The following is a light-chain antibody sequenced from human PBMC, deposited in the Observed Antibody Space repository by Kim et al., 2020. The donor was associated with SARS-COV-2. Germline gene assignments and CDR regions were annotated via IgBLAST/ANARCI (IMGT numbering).Light chain of an antibody. CDR3: SAWDSSLSAWV. J-gene: IGLJ3*02. V-gene: IGLV10-54*04. CDR1: RDNVGNQG. CDR2: RSN. Sequence: QAGLTQPPSVSKGLRQTATLTCTGNRDNVGNQGVAWLQQHQCHPPKLVAFRSNNRPSGISERFSASRSGNTAYLTITGLQPEDEADYYCSAWDSSLSAWVFGGGTQLTVL.